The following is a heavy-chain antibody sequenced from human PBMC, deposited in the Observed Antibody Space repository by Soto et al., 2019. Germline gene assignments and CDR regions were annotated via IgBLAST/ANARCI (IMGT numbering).Heavy chain of an antibody. CDR2: IKQDGSEK. D-gene: IGHD2-21*02. V-gene: IGHV3-7*05. J-gene: IGHJ4*02. CDR3: ARDRGGAYCGGDCYPDY. Sequence: EVQLVESGGGLVQPGGSLRLSCAASGFTFSSYWMSWVRQAPGKGLEWVANIKQDGSEKYYVDSVKGRFTISRDNAKNSLYLQMNSLRAEDTGVYYCARDRGGAYCGGDCYPDYWGQGTLVTVSS. CDR1: GFTFSSYW.